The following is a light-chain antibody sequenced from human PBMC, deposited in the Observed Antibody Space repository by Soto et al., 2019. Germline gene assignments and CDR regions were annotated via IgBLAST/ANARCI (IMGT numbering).Light chain of an antibody. J-gene: IGKJ1*01. Sequence: DIQMTQSPSSLSASVGDRVTITCRASQSISSYLNWYQQKPGKAPKLLIYAASSLQSGVPSRFSGSGSGTDFTLTISSLQPEDFATYYCQQSYSTPPTFGQRIKADIK. V-gene: IGKV1-39*01. CDR3: QQSYSTPPT. CDR1: QSISSY. CDR2: AAS.